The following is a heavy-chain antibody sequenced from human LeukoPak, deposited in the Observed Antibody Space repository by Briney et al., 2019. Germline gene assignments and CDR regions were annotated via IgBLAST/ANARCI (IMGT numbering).Heavy chain of an antibody. V-gene: IGHV3-30*03. CDR2: ISYDGSNK. CDR3: ARAIRGYSYVLDY. D-gene: IGHD5-18*01. Sequence: GGSLRLSCAASGLTFSSYGMHWVRQAPGKGLEWVAVISYDGSNKYYADSVKGRFTISRDNPKNTLYLQMNSLRAEDTAVYYCARAIRGYSYVLDYWGQGTLVTVSS. CDR1: GLTFSSYG. J-gene: IGHJ4*02.